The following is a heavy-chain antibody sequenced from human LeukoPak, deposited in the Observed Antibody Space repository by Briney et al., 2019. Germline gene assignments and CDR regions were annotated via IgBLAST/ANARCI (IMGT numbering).Heavy chain of an antibody. CDR3: ARGGYYYDTCGPFDY. V-gene: IGHV4-31*03. D-gene: IGHD3-22*01. CDR1: GGSINSGGYY. CDR2: ISHSGST. J-gene: IGHJ4*02. Sequence: SETLSLTRTVSGGSINSGGYYWSWIRQHPGKGLEWIGYISHSGSTSYNPSLKSRVTISVDTSNNEFSLRLTSVTAADTAVYYCARGGYYYDTCGPFDYWGQGTLVTVSS.